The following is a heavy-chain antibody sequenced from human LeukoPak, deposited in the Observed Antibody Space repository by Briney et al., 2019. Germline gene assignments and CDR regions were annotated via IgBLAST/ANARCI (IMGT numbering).Heavy chain of an antibody. CDR2: IYTSGST. CDR1: GGPISSGSYY. CDR3: ARVEMAHMGD. J-gene: IGHJ4*02. Sequence: SETLSLTCTVSGGPISSGSYYWSWIRQPAGKGLEWIGRIYTSGSTNYNPSLKSRVTISVGTSKNQFSLKLSSVTAADTAVYYCARVEMAHMGDWGRGTLVTVSS. D-gene: IGHD5-24*01. V-gene: IGHV4-61*02.